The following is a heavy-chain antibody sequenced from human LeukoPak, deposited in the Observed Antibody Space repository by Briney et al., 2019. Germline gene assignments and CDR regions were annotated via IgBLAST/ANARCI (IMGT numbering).Heavy chain of an antibody. CDR1: GYIFTSYY. D-gene: IGHD5-12*01. CDR2: IHPSGGSP. V-gene: IGHV1-46*01. CDR3: ARDGYDYFDY. Sequence: ASVKVSCKASGYIFTSYYMHWVRQAPGQGLEWMGIIHPSGGSPTYAQKFQGRVTMTRDTSTSTVYMELDSLRSEDTAVYYCARDGYDYFDYWGQGSLVTVSS. J-gene: IGHJ4*02.